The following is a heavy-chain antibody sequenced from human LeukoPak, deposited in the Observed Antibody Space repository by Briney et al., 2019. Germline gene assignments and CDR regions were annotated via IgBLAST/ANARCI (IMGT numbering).Heavy chain of an antibody. Sequence: GGSLRLSCAASGFTFSSSAMSWVRQVPGKGLEWVSGISASGGSTYYADSVKGRFTISRDNSKNTLYLQMNSLRAEDTAVYYCAKRLAMTGTYHFDYWGQGTLVTVSS. V-gene: IGHV3-23*01. CDR1: GFTFSSSA. CDR2: ISASGGST. D-gene: IGHD6-19*01. CDR3: AKRLAMTGTYHFDY. J-gene: IGHJ4*02.